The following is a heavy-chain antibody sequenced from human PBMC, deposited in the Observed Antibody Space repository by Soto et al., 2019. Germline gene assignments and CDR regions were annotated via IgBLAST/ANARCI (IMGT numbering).Heavy chain of an antibody. V-gene: IGHV5-51*01. CDR3: ARPIRYYGLGRKYYYYGMDV. J-gene: IGHJ6*02. CDR2: IYPGDSDT. D-gene: IGHD3-10*01. CDR1: GYSFTSYW. Sequence: GESLKISCKGSGYSFTSYWIGWVRQMPGKGLEWMGIIYPGDSDTRYSPSFQGQVTISADKSISTAYLQWSSLKASDTAMYYCARPIRYYGLGRKYYYYGMDVWGQGTTVTVSS.